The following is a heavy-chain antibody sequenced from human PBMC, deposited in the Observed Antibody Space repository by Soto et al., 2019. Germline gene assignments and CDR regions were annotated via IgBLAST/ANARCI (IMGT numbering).Heavy chain of an antibody. CDR2: IYYSGST. CDR1: GGSISSGGYY. CDR3: AKSSTSANYFDY. Sequence: QVQLQESGPGLVKPSQTLSLTCTVSGGSISSGGYYWSWIPQYPGKGLEWIGYIYYSGSTYYNPSLKSRVTISVDTSKNQFSLKLSSVTAADTAVYYCAKSSTSANYFDYWGQGTLVTVSS. J-gene: IGHJ4*02. D-gene: IGHD2-2*01. V-gene: IGHV4-31*03.